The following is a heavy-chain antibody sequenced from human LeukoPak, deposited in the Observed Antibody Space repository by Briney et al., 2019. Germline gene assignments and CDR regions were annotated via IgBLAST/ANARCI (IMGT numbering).Heavy chain of an antibody. CDR2: ISYDGSNK. CDR3: ARAWEYCSGGSCYSSYFQH. D-gene: IGHD2-15*01. J-gene: IGHJ1*01. Sequence: GGSLRLSCAASGFTFSSYAMHWVRQAPGKGLEWVAVISYDGSNKYYADSVKGRFTISRDNSKNTLYLQMNSLRAEDTAVYYCARAWEYCSGGSCYSSYFQHWGQGTLVTVSS. CDR1: GFTFSSYA. V-gene: IGHV3-30-3*01.